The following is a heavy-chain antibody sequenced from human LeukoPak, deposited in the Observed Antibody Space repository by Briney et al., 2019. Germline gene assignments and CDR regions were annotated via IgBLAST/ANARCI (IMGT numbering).Heavy chain of an antibody. CDR2: IYTSGST. CDR3: ARDSPVAGTGRYYIDY. V-gene: IGHV4-4*07. Sequence: PSETLSLTCTVSGGSISSYYWSWIRQPAGKGLEWFGRIYTSGSTNYNPSLKSRVTISVDTSKTQFSLKLSSVTAADTAVYYCARDSPVAGTGRYYIDYWGQGTLVTVSS. J-gene: IGHJ4*02. CDR1: GGSISSYY. D-gene: IGHD6-19*01.